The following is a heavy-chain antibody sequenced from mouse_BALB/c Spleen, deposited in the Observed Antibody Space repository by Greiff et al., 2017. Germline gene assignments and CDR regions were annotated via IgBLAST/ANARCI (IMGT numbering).Heavy chain of an antibody. Sequence: EVKLVESGGGLVKPGGSLKLSCAASGFTFSSYAMSWVRQSPEKRLEWVAEISSGGSYTYYPDTVTGRFTISRDNAKNTLYLEMSSLRSEDTAMYYCARKGYDYDVRAWFAYWGQGTLVTVSA. V-gene: IGHV5-9-4*01. J-gene: IGHJ3*01. CDR2: ISSGGSYT. CDR1: GFTFSSYA. CDR3: ARKGYDYDVRAWFAY. D-gene: IGHD2-4*01.